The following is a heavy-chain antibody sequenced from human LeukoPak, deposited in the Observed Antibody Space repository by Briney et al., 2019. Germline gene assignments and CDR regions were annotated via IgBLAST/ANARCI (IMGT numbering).Heavy chain of an antibody. J-gene: IGHJ4*02. D-gene: IGHD6-6*01. CDR2: INHSGST. CDR3: ARVPQYSSSSDCFDY. Sequence: PSETLSLTCAVYGGPFSGYYWSWIRQPPGKGLEWIGEINHSGSTNYNPSLKSRVTISVDTSKNQFSLKLSSVTAADTAVYYCARVPQYSSSSDCFDYWGQGALVTVSS. CDR1: GGPFSGYY. V-gene: IGHV4-34*01.